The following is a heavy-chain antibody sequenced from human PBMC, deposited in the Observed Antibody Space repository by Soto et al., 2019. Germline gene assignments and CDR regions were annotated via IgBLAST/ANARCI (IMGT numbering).Heavy chain of an antibody. D-gene: IGHD3-22*01. CDR2: ISGSGGST. V-gene: IGHV3-23*01. CDR3: AKDLNYYDSSGYYSRFDY. Sequence: EVQLLESGGGLVQPGGSLRLSCAASGFTFSSYAMSWVRQAPGKGLEWVSAISGSGGSTYYADSVKGRFTISRDNSKNTLYLQMNSLRAEDTAVYYCAKDLNYYDSSGYYSRFDYWGQGTLVTVSS. J-gene: IGHJ4*02. CDR1: GFTFSSYA.